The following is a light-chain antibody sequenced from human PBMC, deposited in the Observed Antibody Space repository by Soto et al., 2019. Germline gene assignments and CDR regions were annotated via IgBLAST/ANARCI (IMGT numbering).Light chain of an antibody. V-gene: IGKV3-20*01. CDR1: QNVYINS. CDR2: GAA. Sequence: EIVLTPSPGTLSLSPGERVTLSCRASQNVYINSLAWYHQKPGQTPRLLIYGAATSAAAVPDRFSGSGSGTDVALSIDGLEPEDFAIYYCQQYGVSPLTFGPGTRVD. J-gene: IGKJ3*01. CDR3: QQYGVSPLT.